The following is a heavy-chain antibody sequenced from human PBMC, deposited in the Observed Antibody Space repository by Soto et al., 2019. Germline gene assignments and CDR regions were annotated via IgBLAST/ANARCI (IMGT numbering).Heavy chain of an antibody. Sequence: QVQLVESGGGVVQSGRSLRLSCAATGFVFTSFGMHWVRQAPGKALEWVAVISYDGSDENYADSVKGRFAISRDKSRNTVYLQMNSLTPEDTAVYYCAKDRGEMATVSTWFAPWGQGTLVTVSS. J-gene: IGHJ5*02. D-gene: IGHD3-10*01. V-gene: IGHV3-30*18. CDR2: ISYDGSDE. CDR3: AKDRGEMATVSTWFAP. CDR1: GFVFTSFG.